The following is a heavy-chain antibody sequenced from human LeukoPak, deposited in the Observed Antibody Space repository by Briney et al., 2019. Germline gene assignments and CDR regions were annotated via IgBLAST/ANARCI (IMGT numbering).Heavy chain of an antibody. CDR3: AAQGDFWSGYYTG. V-gene: IGHV4-61*02. D-gene: IGHD3-3*01. J-gene: IGHJ4*02. CDR1: GGSISSGSYY. Sequence: PSETLSLTCTVSGGSISSGSYYWSWIRQPAGKGLEWIGRIYTSGSTNYNPSLKSRVTISVDTSKNQFSLKLSSVTAADTAVYYCAAQGDFWSGYYTGWGQGTLVTVSS. CDR2: IYTSGST.